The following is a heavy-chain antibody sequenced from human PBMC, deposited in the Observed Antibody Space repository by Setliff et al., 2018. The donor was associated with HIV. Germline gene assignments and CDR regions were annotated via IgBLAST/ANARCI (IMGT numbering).Heavy chain of an antibody. CDR3: ARDSRWTTADYYYYNYMDV. CDR1: GGTFSSYP. J-gene: IGHJ6*03. D-gene: IGHD1-1*01. Sequence: SVKVSCKASGGTFSSYPTSWVRQAPGQGLEWMGGIIPTFATAKYAQKFQGRVTITADESTGAAYMELRSLRSEDTAVYFCARDSRWTTADYYYYNYMDVWGKGTTVTVSS. CDR2: IIPTFATA. V-gene: IGHV1-69*13.